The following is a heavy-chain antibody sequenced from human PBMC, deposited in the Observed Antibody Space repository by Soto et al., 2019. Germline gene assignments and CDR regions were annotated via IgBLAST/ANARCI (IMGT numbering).Heavy chain of an antibody. CDR1: GGSISSGGYY. Sequence: QVQLQESGPGLVKPSQTLSLTCTVSGGSISSGGYYWSWIRQHPGKGLEWIGYIYYSGSTYYNPSLKSRFTIPVDTSKHQFSLKLSSVTAADSAVYYCARDAELRGGYWGQGTLVTVSS. V-gene: IGHV4-31*03. J-gene: IGHJ4*02. CDR2: IYYSGST. D-gene: IGHD1-26*01. CDR3: ARDAELRGGY.